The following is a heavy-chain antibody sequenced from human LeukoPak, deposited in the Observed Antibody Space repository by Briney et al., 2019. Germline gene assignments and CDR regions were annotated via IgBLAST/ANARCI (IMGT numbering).Heavy chain of an antibody. CDR2: VNPDSWVT. CDR1: GYTFTDYY. D-gene: IGHD5-18*01. V-gene: IGHV1-2*02. Sequence: ASVKVSCKASGYTFTDYYIHWVRQAPGQGLEWMGWVNPDSWVTMYAQRLHDRVTMTCHPSPNTAYMDLSRLTSDETARYYCARDRSTLGYRQFDYWGQGTLVTVSS. CDR3: ARDRSTLGYRQFDY. J-gene: IGHJ4*02.